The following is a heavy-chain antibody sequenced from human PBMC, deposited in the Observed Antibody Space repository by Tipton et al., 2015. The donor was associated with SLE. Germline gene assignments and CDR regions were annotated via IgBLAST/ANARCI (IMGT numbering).Heavy chain of an antibody. Sequence: GLVKPSETLSLTCTVSGGSLRGYYWNWIRQSAGKGLEWLGRISGRGSTNFNPSLKSRLTMSVHASQNQLSLNLNSVTAADTAVYYCARDQGDGPSCDGTCSKRDAFNVWGQGTLVTVS. CDR2: ISGRGST. V-gene: IGHV4-4*07. J-gene: IGHJ3*01. CDR1: GGSLRGYY. D-gene: IGHD2-21*01. CDR3: ARDQGDGPSCDGTCSKRDAFNV.